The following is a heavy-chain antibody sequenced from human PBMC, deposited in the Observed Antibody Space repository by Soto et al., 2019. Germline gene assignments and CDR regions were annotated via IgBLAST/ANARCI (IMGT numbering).Heavy chain of an antibody. CDR3: ARVKNYYYCYMDV. J-gene: IGHJ6*03. Sequence: ASVKVSCKAYGYTFTDYFIHWVRQAPGQGLEWMGLIKSIGGGTEYAQDFQGRITMTTDTSTSTAYMELSSLRSEDTTVYYCARVKNYYYCYMDVWGKGTTVTAP. CDR2: IKSIGGGT. CDR1: GYTFTDYF. V-gene: IGHV1-46*01.